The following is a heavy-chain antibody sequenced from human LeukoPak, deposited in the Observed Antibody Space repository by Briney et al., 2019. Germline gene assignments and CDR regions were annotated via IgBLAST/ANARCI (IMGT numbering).Heavy chain of an antibody. Sequence: SQTLSLTCTVSGGSISSGDYYWSWIRQPPGKGLEWIGYIYYSGSTYYNPSLKSRVTISVDTSKNQFSLKLSSVTAADTAVYYCAISIAVAGTFDYWGQGTLVTVSS. V-gene: IGHV4-30-4*01. CDR2: IYYSGST. J-gene: IGHJ4*02. CDR1: GGSISSGDYY. CDR3: AISIAVAGTFDY. D-gene: IGHD6-19*01.